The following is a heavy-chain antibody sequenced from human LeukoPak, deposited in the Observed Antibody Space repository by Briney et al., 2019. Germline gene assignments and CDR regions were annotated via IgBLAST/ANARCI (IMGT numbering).Heavy chain of an antibody. J-gene: IGHJ5*02. CDR3: ASKILA. Sequence: QAGGSLRLSCAASGFTFSSYEMNWVRQAPGKGLEWVANIKPDGSARYYVDSVKGRFTISRDNARNSVYLQMNSLRAEDTAVYYCASKILAWGQGIQVTVSS. V-gene: IGHV3-7*01. CDR2: IKPDGSAR. CDR1: GFTFSSYE.